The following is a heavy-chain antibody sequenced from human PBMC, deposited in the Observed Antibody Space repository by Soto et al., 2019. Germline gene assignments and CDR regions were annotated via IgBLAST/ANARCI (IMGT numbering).Heavy chain of an antibody. CDR1: GYSFTTYG. V-gene: IGHV1-24*01. D-gene: IGHD3-22*01. CDR3: ATQREYYDSSGYYL. Sequence: ASVKVSCKASGYSFTTYGISWVRQAPGKGLEWMGGFDPEDGETIYAQKFQGRVTMTEDTSTDTAYMELSSLRSEDTAVYYCATQREYYDSSGYYLWGQGTMVTVSS. J-gene: IGHJ3*01. CDR2: FDPEDGET.